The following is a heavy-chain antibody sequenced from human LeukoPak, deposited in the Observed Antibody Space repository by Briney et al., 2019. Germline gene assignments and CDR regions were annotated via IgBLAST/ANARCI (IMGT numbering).Heavy chain of an antibody. D-gene: IGHD3-3*02. V-gene: IGHV1-69*01. Sequence: ASVKVSCKASGGTFSSYAITWVRQAPGQGLEWMGGIIPISGTTNYAQKFQGRFTMSADESTSTAYMELSSLRSEDTAVYYCARDLRPSPHFWSGPAYYYMDVWGKGTTVTVSS. CDR2: IIPISGTT. CDR3: ARDLRPSPHFWSGPAYYYMDV. J-gene: IGHJ6*03. CDR1: GGTFSSYA.